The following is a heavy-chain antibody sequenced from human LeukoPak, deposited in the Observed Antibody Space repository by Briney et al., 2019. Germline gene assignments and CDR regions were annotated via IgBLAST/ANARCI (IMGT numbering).Heavy chain of an antibody. Sequence: GGSLRLSCAASGFTFSSYGMHWVRQAPGKGLEWVAFIRYDGSNKYYADSVKGRFTISRDNSKNTLYLQMNSLRAEDTAVYYCARTYYGDYGPTFDYWGQGTLVTVSS. J-gene: IGHJ4*02. CDR2: IRYDGSNK. CDR1: GFTFSSYG. V-gene: IGHV3-30*02. CDR3: ARTYYGDYGPTFDY. D-gene: IGHD4-17*01.